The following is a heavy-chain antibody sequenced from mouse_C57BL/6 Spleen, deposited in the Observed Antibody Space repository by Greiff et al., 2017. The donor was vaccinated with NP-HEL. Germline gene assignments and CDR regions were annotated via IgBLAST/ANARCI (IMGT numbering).Heavy chain of an antibody. Sequence: VQLQQSGPELVKPGASVKISCKASGYAFSSSWMNWVKQRPGKGLEWIGRIYPGDGDTNYNGKFKGKATLTADKSSSTAYMQLSSLTSEDSAVYFCARRLRYFDYWGQGTTLTVSS. CDR2: IYPGDGDT. CDR1: GYAFSSSW. CDR3: ARRLRYFDY. V-gene: IGHV1-82*01. J-gene: IGHJ2*01. D-gene: IGHD2-4*01.